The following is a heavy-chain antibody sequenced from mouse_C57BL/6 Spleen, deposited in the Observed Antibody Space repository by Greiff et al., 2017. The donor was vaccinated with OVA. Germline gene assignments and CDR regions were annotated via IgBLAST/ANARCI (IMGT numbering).Heavy chain of an antibody. CDR1: GYTFTSYW. CDR2: IDPSDSET. V-gene: IGHV1-52*01. Sequence: VQLQQPGAELVRPGSSVKLSCKASGYTFTSYWMHWVKQRPIQGLEWIGNIDPSDSETHYNQKFKDKATLTVDKSSSTAYMQLSSLTSEDSAVYYGARGGAAQAPFAYWGQGTLVTVSA. CDR3: ARGGAAQAPFAY. J-gene: IGHJ3*01. D-gene: IGHD3-2*02.